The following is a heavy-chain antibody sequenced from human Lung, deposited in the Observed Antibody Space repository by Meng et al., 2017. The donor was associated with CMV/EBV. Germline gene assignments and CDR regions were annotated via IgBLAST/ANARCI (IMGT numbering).Heavy chain of an antibody. D-gene: IGHD3-3*01. CDR1: GGSISSSSYY. CDR2: IYYSGST. J-gene: IGHJ6*02. Sequence: GSLRLSCTVPGGSISSSSYYWGWIRQPPGKGLEWIGSIYYSGSTYYNPSLKSRVTISVDTSKNQFSLKLSSVTAADTAVYYCARDATIFGVVDPYYYGMDVWXQETTVXVSS. V-gene: IGHV4-39*02. CDR3: ARDATIFGVVDPYYYGMDV.